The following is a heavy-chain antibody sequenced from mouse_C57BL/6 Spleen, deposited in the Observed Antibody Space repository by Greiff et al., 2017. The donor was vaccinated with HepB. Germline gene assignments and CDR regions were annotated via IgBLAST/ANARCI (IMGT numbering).Heavy chain of an antibody. Sequence: VMLVESGPGLVQPSQSLSITCTVSGFSLTSYGVHWVRQSPGKGLEWLGVIWSGGSTDYNAAFISRLSISKDNSKSQVCFKMNSLQADDTAIYYCARNSMVTTGDYFDCWGQGTTLTVSS. D-gene: IGHD2-3*01. CDR1: GFSLTSYG. J-gene: IGHJ2*01. CDR2: IWSGGST. CDR3: ARNSMVTTGDYFDC. V-gene: IGHV2-2*01.